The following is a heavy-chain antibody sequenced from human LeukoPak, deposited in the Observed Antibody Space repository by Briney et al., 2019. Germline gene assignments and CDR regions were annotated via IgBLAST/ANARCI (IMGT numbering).Heavy chain of an antibody. J-gene: IGHJ6*02. Sequence: SETLSLTCTVSGGSISSYYWSWIRQPPGKGLEWIGYIYYSGSTNYNPSLKSRVTISVDTSKNQFSLKLSSVTAADTAVYHCARVPPLQQLGTYYYYYYGMDVWGQGTTVTVSS. CDR2: IYYSGST. CDR3: ARVPPLQQLGTYYYYYYGMDV. D-gene: IGHD6-6*01. CDR1: GGSISSYY. V-gene: IGHV4-59*01.